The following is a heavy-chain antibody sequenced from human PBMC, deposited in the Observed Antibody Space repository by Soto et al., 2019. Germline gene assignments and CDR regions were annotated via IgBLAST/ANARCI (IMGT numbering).Heavy chain of an antibody. CDR1: GFTFSSYS. CDR3: AVGGRQWLVPPFDY. J-gene: IGHJ4*02. D-gene: IGHD6-19*01. CDR2: ISSSSSYI. V-gene: IGHV3-21*01. Sequence: GGSLRLSCAASGFTFSSYSMNWVRQAPGKGLEWVPSISSSSSYIYYADSVKGRFTISRDNAKNSLYLQMNSLRAEDTAVYYCAVGGRQWLVPPFDYWGQGTLVTVSS.